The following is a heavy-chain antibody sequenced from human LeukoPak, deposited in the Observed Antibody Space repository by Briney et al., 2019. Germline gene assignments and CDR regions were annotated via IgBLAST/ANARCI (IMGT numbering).Heavy chain of an antibody. J-gene: IGHJ4*02. CDR3: GVARDSDTLFVDY. CDR2: IYYSGST. CDR1: GGSISSGGYY. D-gene: IGHD3-22*01. Sequence: PSETLSLTCIVSGGSISSGGYYWSWIRQHPGKGLEWIGYIYYSGSTYYNPSLKSRVTISVDTSKNQFSLKLSSVTAADTAVYYCGVARDSDTLFVDYWGQGTLVTVSS. V-gene: IGHV4-31*03.